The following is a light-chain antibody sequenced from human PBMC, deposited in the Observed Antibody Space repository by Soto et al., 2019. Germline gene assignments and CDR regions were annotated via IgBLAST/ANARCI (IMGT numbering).Light chain of an antibody. V-gene: IGLV2-8*01. Sequence: QSVLTQPPSASGSPGQSVAISCTGTSSDVGGYNYVSWYQQHPGKAPKLMIYEVNKRPSGVPDRFSGSKSGNTASLTVSGLQVEDEADYSCSSYAGSSNVFGTGTKLTVL. J-gene: IGLJ1*01. CDR3: SSYAGSSNV. CDR2: EVN. CDR1: SSDVGGYNY.